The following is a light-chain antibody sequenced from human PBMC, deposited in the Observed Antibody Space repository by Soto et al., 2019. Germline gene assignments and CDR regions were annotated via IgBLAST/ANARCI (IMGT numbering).Light chain of an antibody. Sequence: QSALTQPASVSGSPGQSITISCTGTSSDVGGYNYVSWYQRHPGKAPKLIIYEVSHRPSGVSDRFSGSKSGNTASLTISGLQPEDEADYYCGSDTSTRIGGGLFGGGTKLTVL. CDR1: SSDVGGYNY. CDR3: GSDTSTRIGGGL. J-gene: IGLJ3*02. CDR2: EVS. V-gene: IGLV2-14*01.